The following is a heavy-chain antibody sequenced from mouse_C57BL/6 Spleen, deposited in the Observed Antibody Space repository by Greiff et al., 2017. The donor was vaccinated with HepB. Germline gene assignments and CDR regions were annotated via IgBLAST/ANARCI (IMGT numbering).Heavy chain of an antibody. CDR3: ARGSSGYGENFDY. CDR1: GYTFTSYW. J-gene: IGHJ2*01. CDR2: IHPNSGST. Sequence: VQLQQPGAELVKPGASVKLSCKASGYTFTSYWMHWVKQRPGQGLEWIGMIHPNSGSTNYNEKFKSKATLTVDKSSSTAYMQLSSLTSEDSAVYYCARGSSGYGENFDYWGQGTTLTVSS. V-gene: IGHV1-64*01. D-gene: IGHD3-2*02.